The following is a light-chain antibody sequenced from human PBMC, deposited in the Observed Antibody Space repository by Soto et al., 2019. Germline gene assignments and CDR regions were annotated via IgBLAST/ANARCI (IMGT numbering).Light chain of an antibody. V-gene: IGKV3-15*01. CDR3: QQYYNWPLT. J-gene: IGKJ4*01. CDR1: QSFSSN. Sequence: ELVMTQSTATLSVSPGERATLSCGASQSFSSNGAWYQQKPGQAPRLLIYGTSTRVTGIPARFSGSGSGTEFTLTISSLQSEDFAVYYCQQYYNWPLTFGGGTKVDIK. CDR2: GTS.